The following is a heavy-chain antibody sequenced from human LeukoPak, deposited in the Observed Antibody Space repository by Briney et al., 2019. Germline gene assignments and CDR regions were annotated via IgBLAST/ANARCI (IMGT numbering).Heavy chain of an antibody. D-gene: IGHD6-13*01. CDR2: IYYTGST. Sequence: PSETLSLTCTVSGGSISTYYWSWIRQPPGKGLEWIGYIYYTGSTDYNPSLKSRVTISLDTSKDQFSLKLSSVTAADTAVYYCARSLSSIGYYYYGMDVWGQGTTVTVSS. CDR1: GGSISTYY. CDR3: ARSLSSIGYYYYGMDV. V-gene: IGHV4-59*08. J-gene: IGHJ6*02.